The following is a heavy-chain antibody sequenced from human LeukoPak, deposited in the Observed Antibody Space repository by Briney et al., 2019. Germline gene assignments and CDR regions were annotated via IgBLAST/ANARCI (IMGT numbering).Heavy chain of an antibody. CDR1: GFTFSSYS. V-gene: IGHV3-21*01. CDR3: ARVTADYGDYHDAFDI. Sequence: GGSLRLSCAASGFTFSSYSMNWVRQAPGKGLEWVSSISSSSSYIYYADSVKGRFTISRDNAKNSLYLQMNSLRAEDTAVYYCARVTADYGDYHDAFDIWGQGTMVTVSS. J-gene: IGHJ3*02. CDR2: ISSSSSYI. D-gene: IGHD4-17*01.